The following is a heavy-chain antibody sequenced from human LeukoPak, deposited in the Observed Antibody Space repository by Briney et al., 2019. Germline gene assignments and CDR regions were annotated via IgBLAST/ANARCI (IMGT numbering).Heavy chain of an antibody. CDR1: GYTFTGYY. J-gene: IGHJ6*02. Sequence: GASVKVPCKASGYTFTGYYMHWVRQAPGQGLEWMGWINPNSGGTNYAQKFQGRVTMTRDTSISTAYMELSRLRSDDTAVYYCARETLPHLPYFYGMDVWGQGTTVPGSS. D-gene: IGHD1-26*01. CDR2: INPNSGGT. V-gene: IGHV1-2*02. CDR3: ARETLPHLPYFYGMDV.